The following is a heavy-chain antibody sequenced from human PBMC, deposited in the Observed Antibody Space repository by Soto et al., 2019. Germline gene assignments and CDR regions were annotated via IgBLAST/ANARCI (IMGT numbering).Heavy chain of an antibody. V-gene: IGHV4-39*01. Sequence: SETLSLTCTVSGGSISSSSYYGGWIRQPPGKGLEWIGSIYYSGSTYYNPSLKSRVTISVDTSKNQFSLKLSSVTAADTAVYYCARQRGSAYNWNLPYNWFDPWGQGTLVTVSS. CDR1: GGSISSSSYY. CDR2: IYYSGST. J-gene: IGHJ5*02. D-gene: IGHD1-20*01. CDR3: ARQRGSAYNWNLPYNWFDP.